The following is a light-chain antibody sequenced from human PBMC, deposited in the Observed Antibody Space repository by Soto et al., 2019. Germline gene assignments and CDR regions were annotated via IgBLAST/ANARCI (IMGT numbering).Light chain of an antibody. CDR1: RSDIGAYNF. CDR3: TSWTTSTTMI. J-gene: IGLJ2*01. Sequence: QSALTQPASVSGSPGQSITISCTGTRSDIGAYNFVSWYQQHPGEVPKLILYDVNVRPSGVSNRFSGSKSGNTASLTISGLQAEYEADYYCTSWTTSTTMIFGGWTKLTVL. V-gene: IGLV2-14*03. CDR2: DVN.